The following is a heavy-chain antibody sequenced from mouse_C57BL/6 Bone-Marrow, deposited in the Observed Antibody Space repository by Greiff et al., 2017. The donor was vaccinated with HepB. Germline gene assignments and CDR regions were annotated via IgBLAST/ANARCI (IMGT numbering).Heavy chain of an antibody. J-gene: IGHJ4*01. V-gene: IGHV1-81*01. Sequence: QVQLPQSGAELARPGASVKLSCKASGYTFTSYGIRWVKQRTGQGLEWIGEIYPRSGNTYYNEKFKGKATLTADKSSSTAYMELRSLTSEDSAVYFCARSLPFCYYAMDYWGQGTSVTVSS. CDR2: IYPRSGNT. D-gene: IGHD6-1*01. CDR1: GYTFTSYG. CDR3: ARSLPFCYYAMDY.